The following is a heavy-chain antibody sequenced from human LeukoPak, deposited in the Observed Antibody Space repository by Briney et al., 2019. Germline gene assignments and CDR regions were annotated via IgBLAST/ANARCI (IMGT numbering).Heavy chain of an antibody. CDR2: IGTTGSTR. D-gene: IGHD5-18*01. Sequence: GGSLRLSCAASGFTFSTYSMNWVRQAPGKGLEWVSYIGTTGSTRYYADSVKGRFTISTDNSKNTLYLQMNSLRAEDTAVYYCARKVGYGYALDYWGQGTLVTVSS. J-gene: IGHJ4*02. CDR3: ARKVGYGYALDY. V-gene: IGHV3-48*01. CDR1: GFTFSTYS.